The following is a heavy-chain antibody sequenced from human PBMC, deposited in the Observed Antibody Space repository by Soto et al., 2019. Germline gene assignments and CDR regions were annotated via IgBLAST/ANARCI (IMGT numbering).Heavy chain of an antibody. J-gene: IGHJ5*02. Sequence: KISCKGSGYRFTSYWIAWVRQMPGKGLEWMGIIYPGDSDARYSPSFQGQVTISVDKSISTAYLQWSSLKASDTAIYYCARQLGHDYINNWFDPWGQGTLVTVSS. CDR3: ARQLGHDYINNWFDP. CDR2: IYPGDSDA. CDR1: GYRFTSYW. D-gene: IGHD4-4*01. V-gene: IGHV5-51*01.